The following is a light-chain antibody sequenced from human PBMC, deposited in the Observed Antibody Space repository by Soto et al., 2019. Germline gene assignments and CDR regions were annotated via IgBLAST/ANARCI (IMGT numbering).Light chain of an antibody. V-gene: IGKV3-20*01. CDR3: QQYGSSPRT. J-gene: IGKJ1*01. CDR2: GAS. CDR1: QSVSSSY. Sequence: EIVLTQSPGTLSLSPGKRATLSCRASQSVSSSYLAWYQQKPDQAPRLLIYGASSRATGIPDRFSGSGSGTDFTLTISRLEPEDFAVYYCQQYGSSPRTFGQGTKVEIK.